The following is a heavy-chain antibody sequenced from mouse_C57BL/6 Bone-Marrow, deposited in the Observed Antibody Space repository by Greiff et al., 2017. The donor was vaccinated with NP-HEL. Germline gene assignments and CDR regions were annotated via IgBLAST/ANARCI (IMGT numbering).Heavy chain of an antibody. CDR2: IDPENGDT. D-gene: IGHD2-3*01. J-gene: IGHJ1*03. CDR1: GFNIKDYY. Sequence: VQLQQSGAELVRPGASVKLSCTASGFNIKDYYMHWVKQRPEQGLEWIGWIDPENGDTEYASKFQGKATITADTSSNTAYIQLSSLTSEDTAVYYCTGGYDHWYFDVWGTGTTVTVSS. V-gene: IGHV14-4*01. CDR3: TGGYDHWYFDV.